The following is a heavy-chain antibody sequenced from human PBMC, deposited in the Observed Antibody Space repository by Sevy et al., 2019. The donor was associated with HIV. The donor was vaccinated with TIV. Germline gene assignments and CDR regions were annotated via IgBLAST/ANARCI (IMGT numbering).Heavy chain of an antibody. CDR2: ISAYNGNT. V-gene: IGHV1-18*01. J-gene: IGHJ6*02. CDR1: GYTFTSYG. Sequence: ASVKVSCKASGYTFTSYGISWVRQAPGQGLEWIGWISAYNGNTNYAQKLQGRVTMTTDTSTSTAYMELRSLRSDDTAVYYCARSPPFIYDFWSGYYTGYYYYGMDVWGQGTTVTVSS. D-gene: IGHD3-3*01. CDR3: ARSPPFIYDFWSGYYTGYYYYGMDV.